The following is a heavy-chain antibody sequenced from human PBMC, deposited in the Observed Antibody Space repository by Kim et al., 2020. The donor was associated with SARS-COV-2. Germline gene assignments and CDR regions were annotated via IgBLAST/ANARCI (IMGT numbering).Heavy chain of an antibody. CDR1: GGSISSYY. Sequence: SETLSLTCTVSGGSISSYYWSWIRQPPGKGLEWIGYIYYSGSTNYNPSLKSRVTISVDTSKNQFSLKLSSVTAADTAVYYCARDGGVGPDYWGQGTLVTVSS. V-gene: IGHV4-59*01. D-gene: IGHD2-15*01. CDR2: IYYSGST. J-gene: IGHJ4*02. CDR3: ARDGGVGPDY.